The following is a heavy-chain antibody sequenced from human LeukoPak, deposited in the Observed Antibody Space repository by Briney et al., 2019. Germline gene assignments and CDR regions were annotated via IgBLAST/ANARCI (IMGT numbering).Heavy chain of an antibody. D-gene: IGHD1-1*01. CDR1: GFTFSSYW. V-gene: IGHV3-7*04. CDR3: ARVDKWNDVDY. J-gene: IGHJ4*02. CDR2: IKQDGSDK. Sequence: GGSLRLSCAASGFTFSSYWMSWVRQAPGKGLEWVADIKQDGSDKYYVDSVKGRFTISRDNAKNSLYLQMSSPRAEDTAVYYCARVDKWNDVDYWGQGTLVTVSS.